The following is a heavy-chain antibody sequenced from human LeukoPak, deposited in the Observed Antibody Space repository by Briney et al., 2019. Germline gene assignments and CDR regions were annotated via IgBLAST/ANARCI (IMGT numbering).Heavy chain of an antibody. CDR3: ARDRVARDYFDY. J-gene: IGHJ4*02. CDR1: GFTFSSYS. V-gene: IGHV3-21*01. Sequence: GGSLRLSCAASGFTFSSYSMNWVRQAPGKGLEWVSSISSSSSYIYYADSVKGRFTISRDNSKNTLYLQMNSLRAEDTAVYYCARDRVARDYFDYWGQGTLVTVSS. D-gene: IGHD2-15*01. CDR2: ISSSSSYI.